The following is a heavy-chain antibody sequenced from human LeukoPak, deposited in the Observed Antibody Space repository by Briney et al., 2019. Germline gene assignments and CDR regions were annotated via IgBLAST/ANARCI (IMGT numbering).Heavy chain of an antibody. CDR1: GFTVSSNY. V-gene: IGHV3-53*01. CDR2: IYSGGST. Sequence: GGSLRLSCAASGFTVSSNYMSWVRQAPGKGLEWVSVIYSGGSTYYADSVKGRFTISRDNSKNTLYLQMNSLRAEDTAVYYCARVKYSSSSGGFDPWGQGTLVTVSS. D-gene: IGHD6-6*01. CDR3: ARVKYSSSSGGFDP. J-gene: IGHJ5*02.